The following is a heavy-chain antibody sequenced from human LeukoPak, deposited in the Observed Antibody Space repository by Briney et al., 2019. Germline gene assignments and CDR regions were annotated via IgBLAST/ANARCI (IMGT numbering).Heavy chain of an antibody. D-gene: IGHD2-15*01. CDR3: AKTDSRPLANPGPYFDY. J-gene: IGHJ4*02. CDR1: GFTFSSYA. CDR2: ISGSGGST. V-gene: IGHV3-23*01. Sequence: PGGSLRLSCAASGFTFSSYAVSWVRQAPGKGLEWVSAISGSGGSTYYADSVKGRFTISRDNSKNTLYLQMNSLRAEDTAVYYCAKTDSRPLANPGPYFDYWGQGTLVTVSS.